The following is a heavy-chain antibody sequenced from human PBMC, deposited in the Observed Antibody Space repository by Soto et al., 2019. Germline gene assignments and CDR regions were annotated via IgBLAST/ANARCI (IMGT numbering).Heavy chain of an antibody. CDR1: GLTCSSYA. CDR2: ISGSGGRT. J-gene: IGHJ4*02. D-gene: IGHD2-15*01. V-gene: IGHV3-23*01. Sequence: PGGSLILSCAASGLTCSSYARSWVRQVPGKGLEWVSAISGSGGRTYYADSVKGRFTISRDNSKNTLYLQMNSLRAEDTAVYFCAKDPSSGGSFYHYWGQGTLVTSPQ. CDR3: AKDPSSGGSFYHY.